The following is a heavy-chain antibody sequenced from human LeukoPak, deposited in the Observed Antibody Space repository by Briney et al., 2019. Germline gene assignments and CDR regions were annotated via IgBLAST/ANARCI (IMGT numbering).Heavy chain of an antibody. Sequence: GGSLRLSCAASGFTFSSYGMSWVRQAPGKGLEWVSAISGSGGSTYYADSVKGRFTISRDNSKNTLYLQMNSLRAEDTAVYYCAKVYQLSDPATAYFDYWGQGTLVTVSS. J-gene: IGHJ4*02. CDR1: GFTFSSYG. V-gene: IGHV3-23*01. CDR2: ISGSGGST. CDR3: AKVYQLSDPATAYFDY. D-gene: IGHD2-21*02.